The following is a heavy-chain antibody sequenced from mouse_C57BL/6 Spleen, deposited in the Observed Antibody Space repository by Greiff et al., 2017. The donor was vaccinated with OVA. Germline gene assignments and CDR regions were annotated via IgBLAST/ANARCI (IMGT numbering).Heavy chain of an antibody. V-gene: IGHV1-81*01. CDR1: GYTFTSYG. D-gene: IGHD4-1*01. CDR2: IYPRSGNT. CDR3: ARGGAGTHFDV. Sequence: QVHVKQSGAELARPGASVKLSCKASGYTFTSYGISWVKQRTGQGLEWIGEIYPRSGNTYYNEKFKGKATLTADKSSSTAYMELRSLTSEDSAVYFCARGGAGTHFDVWGTGTTVTVSS. J-gene: IGHJ1*03.